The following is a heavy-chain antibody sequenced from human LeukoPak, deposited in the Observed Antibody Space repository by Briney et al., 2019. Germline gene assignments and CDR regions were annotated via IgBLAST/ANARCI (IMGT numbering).Heavy chain of an antibody. CDR1: GYTFTIYG. D-gene: IGHD3-9*01. CDR2: ISAYNGNT. Sequence: GASVKVSCKASGYTFTIYGITWVRQAPGQGLEWMGWISAYNGNTNYAQKLQGRVTMTTDTSTSTAYMELRSLRSDDTAVYYCARDVFDILTGYLSGYYYYMDVWGKGTTVIVSS. J-gene: IGHJ6*03. CDR3: ARDVFDILTGYLSGYYYYMDV. V-gene: IGHV1-18*01.